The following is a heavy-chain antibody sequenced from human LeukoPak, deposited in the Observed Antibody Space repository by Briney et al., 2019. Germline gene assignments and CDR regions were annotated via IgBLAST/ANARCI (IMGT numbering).Heavy chain of an antibody. CDR3: ARFPSGYYDSSGYYYVDYYYYYMDV. CDR2: ISAYNGNT. V-gene: IGHV1-18*01. J-gene: IGHJ6*03. Sequence: GASVKVSCKASGYTFTNYDINWVRQAPGQGLEWMGWISAYNGNTNYAQKLQGRVTMTTGTSTSTAYMELRSLRSDDTAVYYCARFPSGYYDSSGYYYVDYYYYYMDVWGKGTTVTVSS. D-gene: IGHD3-22*01. CDR1: GYTFTNYD.